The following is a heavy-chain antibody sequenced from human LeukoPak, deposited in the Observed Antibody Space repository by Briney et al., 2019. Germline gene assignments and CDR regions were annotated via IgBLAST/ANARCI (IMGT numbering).Heavy chain of an antibody. D-gene: IGHD4/OR15-4a*01. J-gene: IGHJ4*02. V-gene: IGHV3-30*14. Sequence: GGSLRRSCAASGFTFSSHALHWVRQAPGKGLEGGAVISYDGSTKYYAYSVKGRFTISRDNSKNTLYLQMNSLRAEDTAVYYCARRAGAYSHPYDYWGQGTLVTVSS. CDR1: GFTFSSHA. CDR3: ARRAGAYSHPYDY. CDR2: ISYDGSTK.